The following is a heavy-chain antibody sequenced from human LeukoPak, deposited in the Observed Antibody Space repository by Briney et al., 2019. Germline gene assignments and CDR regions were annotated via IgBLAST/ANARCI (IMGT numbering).Heavy chain of an antibody. CDR1: GGSLSVYY. J-gene: IGHJ4*02. V-gene: IGHV4-34*01. D-gene: IGHD4-17*01. Sequence: SETLSLTSAVYGGSLSVYYWSWIRQPPWKGLEWIGEINHSGSTNYNPSLKSRVTISVDTSKNQFSLKLSSVTAADTAVYYCARATVTAYRRRSKYYFDYWGQGTLVTVSS. CDR2: INHSGST. CDR3: ARATVTAYRRRSKYYFDY.